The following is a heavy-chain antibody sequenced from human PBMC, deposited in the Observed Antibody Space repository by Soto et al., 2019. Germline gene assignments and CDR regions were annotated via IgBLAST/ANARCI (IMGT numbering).Heavy chain of an antibody. V-gene: IGHV4-59*08. CDR3: ARLYSSGWYAGY. Sequence: SETLSLTCSVSGDSIRSYYWTWIRQPPGKGLQWIGYVFHTGNTNYNPSLKSRVTISEDASKNQVSLRLTSVTAADTAMYYCARLYSSGWYAGYWGQGTLVTVSS. CDR1: GDSIRSYY. J-gene: IGHJ4*02. CDR2: VFHTGNT. D-gene: IGHD6-19*01.